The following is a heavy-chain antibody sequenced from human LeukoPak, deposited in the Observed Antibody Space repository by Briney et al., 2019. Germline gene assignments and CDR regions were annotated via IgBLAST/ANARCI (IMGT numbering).Heavy chain of an antibody. CDR2: FDPEDGET. V-gene: IGHV1-24*01. J-gene: IGHJ4*02. CDR1: GYTLTELS. D-gene: IGHD3-3*01. CDR3: ATDTRTKYQLPGVRFLEGG. Sequence: ASVKVSCKVSGYTLTELSMHWVRQAPGQGLEWMGGFDPEDGETIYAQKFQGRVTMTEDTSTDTAYMELSSLRSEDTAVYYCATDTRTKYQLPGVRFLEGGWGQGTLVTVSS.